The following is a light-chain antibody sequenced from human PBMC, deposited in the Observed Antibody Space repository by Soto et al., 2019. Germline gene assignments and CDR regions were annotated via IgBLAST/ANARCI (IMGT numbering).Light chain of an antibody. V-gene: IGKV3-15*01. Sequence: EIVMTQSPATLSVSPGERATLSCRASQSVSSNLAWYQQKPGQAPRLLIYDASTRATGIPAGFSGSGSGTEFTLTISSLQYEDFAVYYCQQYNNWPLTFGGGTKVEIK. J-gene: IGKJ4*01. CDR3: QQYNNWPLT. CDR1: QSVSSN. CDR2: DAS.